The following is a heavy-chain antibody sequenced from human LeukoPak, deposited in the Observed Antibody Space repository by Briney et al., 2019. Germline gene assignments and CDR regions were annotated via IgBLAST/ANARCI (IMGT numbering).Heavy chain of an antibody. CDR3: AKPGSSGWHLFFDY. Sequence: PGGSLRLSCAASGFTISDHYMDWVRQAPGKGLEWVGRTRNKANRYTTEYAASVKGRFTISRDNSKNTLYLQMNSLRAEDTAVYYCAKPGSSGWHLFFDYWGQGTLVTVSS. D-gene: IGHD6-19*01. V-gene: IGHV3-72*01. CDR1: GFTISDHY. CDR2: TRNKANRYTT. J-gene: IGHJ4*02.